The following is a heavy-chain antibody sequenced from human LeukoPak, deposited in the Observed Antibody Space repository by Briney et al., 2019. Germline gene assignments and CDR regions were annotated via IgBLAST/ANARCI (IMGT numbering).Heavy chain of an antibody. CDR3: ARGVHVRVYDSNPHYGHY. CDR1: GYTFTSYY. J-gene: IGHJ4*02. Sequence: ASVKVSCKASGYTFTSYYIFWVRQAPGQGLEWMGIINPSTGSTSYSQKFQGRVTMTRDMSTGTVYMELSSLRSEDTAFYYCARGVHVRVYDSNPHYGHYWGQGTLVTVSS. V-gene: IGHV1-46*01. CDR2: INPSTGST. D-gene: IGHD3-22*01.